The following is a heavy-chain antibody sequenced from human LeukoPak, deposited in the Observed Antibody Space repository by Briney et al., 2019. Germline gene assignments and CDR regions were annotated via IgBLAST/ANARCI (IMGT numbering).Heavy chain of an antibody. CDR1: GGSISSGSYY. J-gene: IGHJ1*01. D-gene: IGHD6-19*01. V-gene: IGHV4-61*02. CDR2: IYTSGST. CDR3: ARDGPGQWLVPFQH. Sequence: KPSQTLSLTCTVSGGSISSGSYYWSWIRQPAGKGLEWIGRIYTSGSTNYNPSLKSRVTISVDTSKNQFSLKLSSVTAADTAVYYCARDGPGQWLVPFQHWGQGTLVTVSS.